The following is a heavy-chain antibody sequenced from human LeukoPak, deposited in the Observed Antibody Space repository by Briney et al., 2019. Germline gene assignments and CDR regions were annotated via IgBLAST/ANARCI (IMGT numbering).Heavy chain of an antibody. D-gene: IGHD3-10*01. J-gene: IGHJ4*02. CDR1: GFTLSSSW. V-gene: IGHV3-74*03. CDR3: ARDDTYYYGSGSYYGGVFDY. CDR2: IMSDGGYT. Sequence: GGSLRLSCAASGFTLSSSWMHWVRQVPGKGLVWVSRIMSDGGYTTYADSVKGRFTISRDNAKNSLYLQMNSLRAEDTAVYYCARDDTYYYGSGSYYGGVFDYWGQGTLVTVSS.